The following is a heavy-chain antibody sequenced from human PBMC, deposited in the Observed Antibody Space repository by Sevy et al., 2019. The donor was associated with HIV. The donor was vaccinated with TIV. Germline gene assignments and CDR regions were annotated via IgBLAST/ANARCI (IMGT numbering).Heavy chain of an antibody. V-gene: IGHV3-30*02. D-gene: IGHD6-13*01. J-gene: IGHJ4*02. CDR1: GFTFSNYG. Sequence: GGSLRLSCAASGFTFSNYGMHWVRQVPGKGLEWVTFIRYDGSDQYYAASVKGRFTISRDDSKNTLYLQMDSLRPEDTAIYYCAKDLAGPGRRYFDHWGQGTLVTVSS. CDR3: AKDLAGPGRRYFDH. CDR2: IRYDGSDQ.